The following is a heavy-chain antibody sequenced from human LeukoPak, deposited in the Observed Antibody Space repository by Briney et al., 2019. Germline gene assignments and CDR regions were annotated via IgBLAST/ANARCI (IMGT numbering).Heavy chain of an antibody. J-gene: IGHJ3*02. Sequence: SETLSLTCTVSGGSVSSGSYSWSWIRQPPGKGVEWSRYIYYSGSTNYNPSLKSRVTISVDTSKNQFSLKLSSVTAADTAVYYCARDLQQLSQSRGAFDIWGQGTMVTVPS. CDR2: IYYSGST. D-gene: IGHD6-13*01. CDR3: ARDLQQLSQSRGAFDI. CDR1: GGSVSSGSYS. V-gene: IGHV4-61*01.